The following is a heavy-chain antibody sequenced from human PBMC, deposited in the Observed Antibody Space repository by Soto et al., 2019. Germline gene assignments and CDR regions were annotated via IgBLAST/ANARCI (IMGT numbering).Heavy chain of an antibody. D-gene: IGHD6-19*01. J-gene: IGHJ3*02. CDR2: IIPVSGPA. CDR3: ARDSPYSSPSHAFAI. V-gene: IGHV1-69*01. Sequence: QVQLVQSGAEMKKPGSSVKVSCQASGDTFSSYAISWVRRAPGQGLEWMGGIIPVSGPANYAQKFQGRVSITADDSATTVYMELSSLRFEDTAVYYCARDSPYSSPSHAFAIGGQGTLVTVSS. CDR1: GDTFSSYA.